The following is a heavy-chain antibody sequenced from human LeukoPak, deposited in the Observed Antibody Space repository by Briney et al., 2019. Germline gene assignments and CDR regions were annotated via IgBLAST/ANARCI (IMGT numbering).Heavy chain of an antibody. CDR2: IYYSGST. J-gene: IGHJ4*01. Sequence: PSETLSLTCTVSGGSISSYYWSWIRQPPGKGLEWIGYIYYSGSTNYNPSLKSRVTISVDTSKNQFSLKLSSVTAADTAVDYCARHVGYGGGLDYWGQGTLVTVSS. D-gene: IGHD2-15*01. CDR1: GGSISSYY. CDR3: ARHVGYGGGLDY. V-gene: IGHV4-59*08.